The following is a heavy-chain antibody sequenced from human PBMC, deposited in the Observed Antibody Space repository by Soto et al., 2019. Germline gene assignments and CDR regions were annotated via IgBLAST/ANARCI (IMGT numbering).Heavy chain of an antibody. CDR2: LYWNDDR. J-gene: IGHJ4*02. D-gene: IGHD1-26*01. CDR1: GFSLSSIGVA. V-gene: IGHV2-5*01. CDR3: AHSASVPCCYYFDS. Sequence: SGPTLVNPTQTLTLTCTFSGFSLSSIGVAVGCIRQPPGKALEWLALLYWNDDRRYSPSLKSRLTITKDTSKNQVVLTMTNMDPEDTATYYCAHSASVPCCYYFDSWGQGTLVTVSS.